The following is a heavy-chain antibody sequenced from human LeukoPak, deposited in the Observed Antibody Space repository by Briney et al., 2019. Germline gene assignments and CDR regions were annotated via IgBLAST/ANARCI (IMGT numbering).Heavy chain of an antibody. Sequence: PSETLSLTCSVYGGSFSGYYWSWIRQPPGKGLEWIGEINHSGSTNYNPSLKSRVTISVDTSKNQFSLKLSSVTAADTAVYYCARGGGGYGYNSYYFDYWGQGTLVTVSS. CDR3: ARGGGGYGYNSYYFDY. J-gene: IGHJ4*02. D-gene: IGHD5-24*01. V-gene: IGHV4-34*01. CDR2: INHSGST. CDR1: GGSFSGYY.